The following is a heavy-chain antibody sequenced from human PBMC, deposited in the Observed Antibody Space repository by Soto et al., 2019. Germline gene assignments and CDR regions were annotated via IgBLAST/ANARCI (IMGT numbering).Heavy chain of an antibody. Sequence: QVQLVESGGGVVQPGRSLRLSCAASGFTFSSHGMHWVRQAPGKGLEWVAVIWYDGSNKYYADSVKGRFTISRDNSMNTLYLQMNSLRAEDTAVYYCAREKADALDIWGQGTMVTVSS. CDR1: GFTFSSHG. CDR2: IWYDGSNK. V-gene: IGHV3-33*01. CDR3: AREKADALDI. J-gene: IGHJ3*02.